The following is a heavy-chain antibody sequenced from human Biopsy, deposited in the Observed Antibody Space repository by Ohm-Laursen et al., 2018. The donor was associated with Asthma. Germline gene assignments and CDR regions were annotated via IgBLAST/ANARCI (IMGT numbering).Heavy chain of an antibody. CDR1: GFTFSSYW. V-gene: IGHV3-74*01. D-gene: IGHD1-7*01. CDR2: INSDGSST. Sequence: SLRLSCTASGFTFSSYWMHWVRQAPGKGLMWVSRINSDGSSTTYADSVKGRSTISRDNSKNTLYLQMNSLTPDDTAVYFCARGSLGISGTIYWYDWWGQGALVTVSS. CDR3: ARGSLGISGTIYWYDW. J-gene: IGHJ4*02.